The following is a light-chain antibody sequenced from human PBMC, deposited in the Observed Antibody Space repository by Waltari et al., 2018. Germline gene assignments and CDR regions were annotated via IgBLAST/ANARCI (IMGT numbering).Light chain of an antibody. CDR3: QSYDSSLSGVV. CDR1: SPNIGAGYD. V-gene: IGLV1-40*01. Sequence: QSVLTQPPSVSGAPGQRVTISCTGSSPNIGAGYDVPWSQQLPGTAPQPLIYGNSNRPSGVPDRFSGSKSGTSASLAITGLQAEDEADYYCQSYDSSLSGVVFGGGTKLTVL. CDR2: GNS. J-gene: IGLJ2*01.